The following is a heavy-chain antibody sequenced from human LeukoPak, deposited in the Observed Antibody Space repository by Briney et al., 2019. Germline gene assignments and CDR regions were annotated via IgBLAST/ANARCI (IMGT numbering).Heavy chain of an antibody. CDR3: ARVRGAYARGAFDI. Sequence: SGGSLRLSCATSGFTFSSYSMNWVRQAPGKGLEWVSSISSSSSYIYYADSVKGRFTISRDNAKNSLYLQMNSLRAEDTAVYYCARVRGAYARGAFDIWGQGTMVTVSS. V-gene: IGHV3-21*01. CDR2: ISSSSSYI. CDR1: GFTFSSYS. D-gene: IGHD3-16*01. J-gene: IGHJ3*02.